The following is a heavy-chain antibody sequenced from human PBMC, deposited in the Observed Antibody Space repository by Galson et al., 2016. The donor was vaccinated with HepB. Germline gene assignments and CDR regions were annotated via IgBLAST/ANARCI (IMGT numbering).Heavy chain of an antibody. Sequence: SETLSLTCTVSGGSISSGSISNSSYYWGWIRQPPGKGLEWIGSIYYTGSTYYNPSLKRRVTISVDTSKNQFSLKQSSVTAADTAVYYCARLRWELSPRFDPWGQGTLVTVSS. CDR2: IYYTGST. CDR3: ARLRWELSPRFDP. CDR1: GGSISSGSISNSSYY. D-gene: IGHD1-26*01. J-gene: IGHJ5*02. V-gene: IGHV4-39*01.